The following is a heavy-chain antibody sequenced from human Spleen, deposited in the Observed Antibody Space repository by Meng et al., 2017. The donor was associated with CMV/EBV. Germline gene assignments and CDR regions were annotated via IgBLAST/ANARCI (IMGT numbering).Heavy chain of an antibody. CDR2: ISYDGNDR. D-gene: IGHD2-2*01. J-gene: IGHJ5*02. CDR1: GFTFRNYA. Sequence: GESLKISCIASGFTFRNYAMHWVRQAPGKGLEWVAVISYDGNDRYYADSVRGRFTISSDSSKNILYLQMNSLRTEDTAIYYCARGGHQPGGLDPWGQGTLVTVSS. CDR3: ARGGHQPGGLDP. V-gene: IGHV3-30*04.